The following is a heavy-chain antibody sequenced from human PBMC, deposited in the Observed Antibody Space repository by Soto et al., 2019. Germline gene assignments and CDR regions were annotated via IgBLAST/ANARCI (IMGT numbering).Heavy chain of an antibody. J-gene: IGHJ5*02. Sequence: QVQLHESGPGLVKPSETLSLTCTVSGGSISSYYWSWIRQPPGKGLEWIGYIYYSGSTNYNPSLKSRVTISVDTSKNQFSLKLSSVTAADTAVYYCARGYCGGDCYSYNWFDPWGQGTLVTVSS. CDR2: IYYSGST. CDR1: GGSISSYY. V-gene: IGHV4-59*01. D-gene: IGHD2-21*02. CDR3: ARGYCGGDCYSYNWFDP.